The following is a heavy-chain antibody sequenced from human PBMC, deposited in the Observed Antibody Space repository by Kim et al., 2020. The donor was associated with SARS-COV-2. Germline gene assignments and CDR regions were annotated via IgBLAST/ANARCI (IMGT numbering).Heavy chain of an antibody. V-gene: IGHV4-34*01. Sequence: NHNPALKRRVTISVDTSKNQFSLKLSSVTAADTAVYYCARGRAGRDWFDPWGQGTLVTVSS. D-gene: IGHD6-19*01. CDR3: ARGRAGRDWFDP. J-gene: IGHJ5*02.